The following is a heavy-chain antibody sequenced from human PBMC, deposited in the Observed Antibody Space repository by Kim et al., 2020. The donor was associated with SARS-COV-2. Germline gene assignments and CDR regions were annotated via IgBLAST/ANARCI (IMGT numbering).Heavy chain of an antibody. CDR1: GYTFTGYY. J-gene: IGHJ4*02. D-gene: IGHD5-12*01. Sequence: ASVKVSCKASGYTFTGYYMHWVRQAPGQGLEWMGWINPNSGGTNYAQKFQGRVTMTRDTSISTAYMELSRLRSDDTAVYYCARTSLGLRSFLFDYWGQGTLVTVSS. CDR3: ARTSLGLRSFLFDY. V-gene: IGHV1-2*02. CDR2: INPNSGGT.